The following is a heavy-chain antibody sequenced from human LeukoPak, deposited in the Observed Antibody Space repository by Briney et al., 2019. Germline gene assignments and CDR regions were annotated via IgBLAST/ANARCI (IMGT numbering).Heavy chain of an antibody. Sequence: SETLSLTCTVSGGSISSGSYYWSWIRQPAGKGLEWIGRIYSSGSTNYNPSLKSRVTISVDTSKNHFSLRLTSVTAADTAVYYCARGSGYDSEWFDPWGQGTLVTVSS. D-gene: IGHD5-12*01. J-gene: IGHJ5*02. CDR2: IYSSGST. CDR1: GGSISSGSYY. CDR3: ARGSGYDSEWFDP. V-gene: IGHV4-61*02.